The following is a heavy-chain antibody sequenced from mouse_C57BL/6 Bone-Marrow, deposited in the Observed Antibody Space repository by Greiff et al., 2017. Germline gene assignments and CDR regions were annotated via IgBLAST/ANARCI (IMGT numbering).Heavy chain of an antibody. D-gene: IGHD4-1*01. CDR2: ISSGGSYT. V-gene: IGHV5-6*01. J-gene: IGHJ2*01. CDR1: GFTFSSYG. Sequence: EVQLVESGGDLVKPGGSLKLSCAASGFTFSSYGMSWVRQTPDKRLAWVATISSGGSYTYYPDSVKGRFTISRDNATNTLYLQMSSLKSEDTAMYYCARGVLGYYFDYWGQGTTLTVSS. CDR3: ARGVLGYYFDY.